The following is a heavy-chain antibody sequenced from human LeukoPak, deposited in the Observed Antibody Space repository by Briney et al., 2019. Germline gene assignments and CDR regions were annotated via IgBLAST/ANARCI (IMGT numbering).Heavy chain of an antibody. CDR2: ISGNGGRT. J-gene: IGHJ4*02. V-gene: IGHV3-23*01. D-gene: IGHD3-10*01. Sequence: PGESLRLSCAASGFTFITYAMSWVCQAPGKGLGWVSGISGNGGRTFYADSVEGRFTISRDNSKNTLYLQMNSLRAEDTAVYYCAKQHYYDSGSYYYWGQGTLVTVSS. CDR1: GFTFITYA. CDR3: AKQHYYDSGSYYY.